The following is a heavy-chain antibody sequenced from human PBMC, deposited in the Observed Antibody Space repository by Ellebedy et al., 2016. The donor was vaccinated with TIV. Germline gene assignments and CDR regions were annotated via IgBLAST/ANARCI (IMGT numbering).Heavy chain of an antibody. V-gene: IGHV4-39*07. CDR3: ARDDRSGSQRYGMDV. CDR1: GGSISSSSYY. D-gene: IGHD1-26*01. CDR2: IYYSGST. Sequence: SETLSLXCTVSGGSISSSSYYWGWIRQPPGKGLEWIGSIYYSGSTYYNPSLKSRVTISVDTSKNQFSLKLSSVTAADTAVYYCARDDRSGSQRYGMDVWGQGTTVTVSS. J-gene: IGHJ6*02.